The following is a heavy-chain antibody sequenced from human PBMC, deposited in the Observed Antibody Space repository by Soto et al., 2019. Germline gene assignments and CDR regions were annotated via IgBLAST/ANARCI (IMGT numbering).Heavy chain of an antibody. CDR3: ARSNWEDDAFDI. D-gene: IGHD1-1*01. V-gene: IGHV3-48*01. J-gene: IGHJ3*02. CDR2: ISSSGSTI. Sequence: GGSLRLSCAASGFTFSSYSMNWVRQAPGKGLEWVSCISSSGSTIYYADSVKGRFTISRDNAKNSLYLQMNSLRAEDTAVYYCARSNWEDDAFDIWGQGTMVTVSS. CDR1: GFTFSSYS.